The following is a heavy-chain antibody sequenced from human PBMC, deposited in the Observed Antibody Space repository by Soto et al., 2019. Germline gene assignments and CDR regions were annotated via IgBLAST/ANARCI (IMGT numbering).Heavy chain of an antibody. D-gene: IGHD2-15*01. V-gene: IGHV3-74*01. CDR1: GFTFSSYS. CDR3: VRTSLVVAAATREDY. Sequence: GSLRLSCAASGFTFSSYSMNWVRQAPGMGLVWVSHINSDGSSTCYADSVKGRFTISRDNAKNTLYLQMNSLRAEDTAVYYCVRTSLVVAAATREDYWGQGTLVTVSS. J-gene: IGHJ4*02. CDR2: INSDGSST.